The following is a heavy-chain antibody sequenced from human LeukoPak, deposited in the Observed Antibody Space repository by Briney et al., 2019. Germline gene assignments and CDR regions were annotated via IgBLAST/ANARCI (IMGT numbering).Heavy chain of an antibody. CDR1: GGSISSGSYY. V-gene: IGHV4-61*02. CDR2: IYTSGST. D-gene: IGHD2-15*01. Sequence: SQTLSLTCTVSGGSISSGSYYWSWIRQPAGKGLEWIGRIYTSGSTNYNPSLKSRVTISVDTSKNQFSLKLSSVTAADTAVYYCARDLFLSGGSCYNPWGQGTLVTVSS. CDR3: ARDLFLSGGSCYNP. J-gene: IGHJ5*02.